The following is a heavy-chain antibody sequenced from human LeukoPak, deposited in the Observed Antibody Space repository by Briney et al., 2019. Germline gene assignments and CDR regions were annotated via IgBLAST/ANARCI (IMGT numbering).Heavy chain of an antibody. CDR3: AKDRGTPYSSSWDSSFYFDS. Sequence: GGSLRLSCVASGFTFSSYGMHWVRQAPGKGLEWVAVISYDGYEKNYAESVKGRFTISRDDSKNTLYLQMNSQSGEDTAVYYCAKDRGTPYSSSWDSSFYFDSWGQGTLVTVSS. CDR2: ISYDGYEK. V-gene: IGHV3-30*18. D-gene: IGHD6-13*01. J-gene: IGHJ4*02. CDR1: GFTFSSYG.